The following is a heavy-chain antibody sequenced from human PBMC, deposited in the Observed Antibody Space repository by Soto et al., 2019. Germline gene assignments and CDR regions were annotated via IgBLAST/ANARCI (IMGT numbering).Heavy chain of an antibody. CDR1: GFNFNNYA. CDR3: AKDQGDGYNSPRRYYYYGMDV. J-gene: IGHJ6*02. Sequence: PGGSLRLSCATSGFNFNNYAMSWVRQAPGERLEWVSFISSSGGTTYYADSVKGRFTISRDNSKNTLYLQMNSLRAEDTAVYYCAKDQGDGYNSPRRYYYYGMDVWGQGTTVTVSS. CDR2: ISSSGGTT. V-gene: IGHV3-23*01. D-gene: IGHD2-21*01.